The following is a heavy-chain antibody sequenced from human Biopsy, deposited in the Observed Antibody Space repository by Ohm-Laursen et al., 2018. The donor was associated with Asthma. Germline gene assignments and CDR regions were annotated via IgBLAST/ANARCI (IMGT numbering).Heavy chain of an antibody. CDR1: ADSISGNYW. D-gene: IGHD5-18*01. CDR2: IYHRGYS. CDR3: ARDFVDSAMDYFDY. J-gene: IGHJ4*02. Sequence: ETLSLTCNVSADSISGNYWWNWVRQSPGKGLEWIGQIYHRGYSNYNPSLKSRVTISVDTSKNQFSLKLSSVTAADTAVYYCARDFVDSAMDYFDYWGQGTLVTVSS. V-gene: IGHV4-4*02.